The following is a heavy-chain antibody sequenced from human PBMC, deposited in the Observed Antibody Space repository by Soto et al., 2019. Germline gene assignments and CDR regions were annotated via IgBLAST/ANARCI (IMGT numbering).Heavy chain of an antibody. V-gene: IGHV4-38-2*02. Sequence: PSETLSLTCAVSGYSTSSGYYWGWIRQPPGKGLEWIGSIYHSGSTYYNPSLKSRVTISVDTSKNQFSLKLSSVTAADTAVYYCARDSRAEGAAAGIHYYYYGMDVWGQGTTVTVSS. CDR3: ARDSRAEGAAAGIHYYYYGMDV. CDR2: IYHSGST. CDR1: GYSTSSGYY. J-gene: IGHJ6*02. D-gene: IGHD6-13*01.